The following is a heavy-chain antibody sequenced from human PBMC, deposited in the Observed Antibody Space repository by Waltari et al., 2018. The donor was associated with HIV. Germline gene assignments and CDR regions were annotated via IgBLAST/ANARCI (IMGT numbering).Heavy chain of an antibody. V-gene: IGHV3-7*01. CDR3: AREGGRDCSGGTCYIDY. CDR2: INQDGSEI. J-gene: IGHJ4*02. CDR1: GFTFSRYW. Sequence: EVEVVESGGGLVQPGGSLRLSCAVFGFTFSRYWMTLVRQAPGKGLAWVANINQDGSEIYYVASVEGRFTISRDNSKNLLYLQMNSLRAEDTAVYYCAREGGRDCSGGTCYIDYWGQGTLVTVSS. D-gene: IGHD2-15*01.